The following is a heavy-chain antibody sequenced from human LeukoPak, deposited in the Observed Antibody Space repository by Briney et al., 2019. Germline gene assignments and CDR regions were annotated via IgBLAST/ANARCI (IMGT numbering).Heavy chain of an antibody. CDR2: IYHSGST. CDR3: ARQITIFGVVTYFDY. J-gene: IGHJ4*02. Sequence: SETLSLTCAVSGYSISSGYYWGWVRPPPGNGLEWTGNIYHSGSTYYNPSLKSRVTISVDTSKNQFSLKLSSVTAADTAVYYCARQITIFGVVTYFDYWGQGTLVTVSS. D-gene: IGHD3-3*01. CDR1: GYSISSGYY. V-gene: IGHV4-38-2*01.